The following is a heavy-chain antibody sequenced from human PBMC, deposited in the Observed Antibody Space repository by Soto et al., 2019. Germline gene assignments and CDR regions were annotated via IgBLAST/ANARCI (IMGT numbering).Heavy chain of an antibody. D-gene: IGHD2-15*01. CDR2: INPSGGST. J-gene: IGHJ6*02. CDR1: GYTFTSYY. Sequence: ASVKVSCKASGYTFTSYYMHWVRQAPGQGLEWMGIINPSGGSTSYAQKFQGRVTMTRDTSTSTVYMELSSLRSEDTAVYYCARDDLLCGGNHYRVLYYYYGIDVWGQGTTVTVSS. CDR3: ARDDLLCGGNHYRVLYYYYGIDV. V-gene: IGHV1-46*01.